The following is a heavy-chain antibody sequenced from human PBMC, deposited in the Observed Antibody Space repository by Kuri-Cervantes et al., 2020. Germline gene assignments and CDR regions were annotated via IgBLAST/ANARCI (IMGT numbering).Heavy chain of an antibody. J-gene: IGHJ6*02. CDR3: ANIPAAMESYYYGMDV. V-gene: IGHV3-13*01. CDR1: GFPFSTFD. D-gene: IGHD2-2*01. CDR2: IGSGGAT. Sequence: LSLTCAASGFPFSTFDMHWVRQAAGKGLEWVSSIGSGGATFYADSVRGRFTIFRENARDSVFLQMNSLRDEDTAVYYCANIPAAMESYYYGMDVWGQGTTVTVSS.